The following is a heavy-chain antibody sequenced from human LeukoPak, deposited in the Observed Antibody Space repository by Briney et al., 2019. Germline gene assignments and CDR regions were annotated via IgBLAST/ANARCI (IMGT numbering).Heavy chain of an antibody. D-gene: IGHD2-2*01. CDR1: GGSSSGYY. V-gene: IGHV4-34*01. CDR3: ASRHCSSTSCPYYFDY. CDR2: INHSGST. J-gene: IGHJ4*02. Sequence: SETLSLTCAVYGGSSSGYYWSWIRQPPGKGLEWIGEINHSGSTNYNPSLKSRVTISVDTSKNQFSLKLSSVTAADTSVYYCASRHCSSTSCPYYFDYWGQGTLVTVSS.